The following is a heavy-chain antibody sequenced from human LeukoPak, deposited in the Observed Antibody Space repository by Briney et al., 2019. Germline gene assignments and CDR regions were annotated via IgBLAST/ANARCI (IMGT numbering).Heavy chain of an antibody. J-gene: IGHJ4*02. D-gene: IGHD1-14*01. CDR1: GFIFSNAW. Sequence: PGGSLRLSCAASGFIFSNAWLSWVRQAPGKGLEWVGRIKSKTGGGTADYAAPVKGRFIISREDSKNTLYLQMNSLKTEDTAMYYCTTHNHISMRVYWGQGTLVTVSS. CDR3: TTHNHISMRVY. CDR2: IKSKTGGGTA. V-gene: IGHV3-15*01.